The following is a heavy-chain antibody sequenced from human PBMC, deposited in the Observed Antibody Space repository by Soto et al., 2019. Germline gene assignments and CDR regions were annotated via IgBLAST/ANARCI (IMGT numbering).Heavy chain of an antibody. CDR3: AREGLVLVPTTVDSDYYYYAMDV. D-gene: IGHD3-9*01. CDR1: GYTFTSYY. CDR2: IIPRSATS. J-gene: IGHJ6*02. V-gene: IGHV1-69*13. Sequence: ASVKVSCKASGYTFTSYYMHWVRQAPGQGLEWMGGIIPRSATSKYAQKFQGRVTITADESTSTVYMELRTLRPEDTAVYYCAREGLVLVPTTVDSDYYYYAMDVWGQGTTVTVSS.